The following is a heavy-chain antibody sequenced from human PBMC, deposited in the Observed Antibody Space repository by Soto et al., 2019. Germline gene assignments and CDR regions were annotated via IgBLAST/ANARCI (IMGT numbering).Heavy chain of an antibody. V-gene: IGHV3-48*02. D-gene: IGHD1-26*01. J-gene: IGHJ6*02. Sequence: GGSLRLSCAASGFTFSSYSMNWVRQAPGKGLEWVSYISSSSSTIYYADSVKGRFTISRDNAKNSLYLQMNSLRDEDTAVYYCAREEVWRELTGDYYYGMDVWGQGTTVTVSS. CDR3: AREEVWRELTGDYYYGMDV. CDR1: GFTFSSYS. CDR2: ISSSSSTI.